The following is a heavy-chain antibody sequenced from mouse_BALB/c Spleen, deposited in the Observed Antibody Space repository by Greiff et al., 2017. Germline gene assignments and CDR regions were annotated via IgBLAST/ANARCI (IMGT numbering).Heavy chain of an antibody. Sequence: EVHLVESGGGLVKPGGSLKLSCAASGFAFSSYDMSWVRQTPEKRLEWVAYISSGGGSTYYPDTVKGRFTISRDNAKNTLYLQMSSLKSEDTAMYYCARLRVLRYWFAYWGQGTLVTVSA. CDR1: GFAFSSYD. CDR3: ARLRVLRYWFAY. V-gene: IGHV5-12-1*01. D-gene: IGHD1-1*01. CDR2: ISSGGGST. J-gene: IGHJ3*01.